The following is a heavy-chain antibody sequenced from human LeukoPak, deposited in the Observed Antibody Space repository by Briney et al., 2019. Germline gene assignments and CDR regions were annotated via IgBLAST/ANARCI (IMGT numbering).Heavy chain of an antibody. V-gene: IGHV3-23*01. CDR1: GFTFNNYA. CDR2: ISGDGVSP. CDR3: ARDPGAFPYFFDC. J-gene: IGHJ4*02. D-gene: IGHD4/OR15-4a*01. Sequence: GGSLRLSCAASGFTFNNYALTWVRQTPGKGLECVSAISGDGVSPYYADSVRGRFTISRDNSKNTLYLQMNSLRVEDTAVYFCARDPGAFPYFFDCLGQGTLVTVSS.